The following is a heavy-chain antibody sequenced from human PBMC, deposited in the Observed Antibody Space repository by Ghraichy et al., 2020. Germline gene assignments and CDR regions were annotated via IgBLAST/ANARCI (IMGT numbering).Heavy chain of an antibody. CDR2: INHDGSEK. V-gene: IGHV3-7*03. CDR1: KLTFKNYW. J-gene: IGHJ4*02. Sequence: GGSLRLSCAASKLTFKNYWMTWVRQAPGKGLEWVANINHDGSEKNYLDSVKGRFTISRDNAKNSLYLQMHSLRVEDTAVYHCVKGLDFWGQGTLVTVSS. CDR3: VKGLDF.